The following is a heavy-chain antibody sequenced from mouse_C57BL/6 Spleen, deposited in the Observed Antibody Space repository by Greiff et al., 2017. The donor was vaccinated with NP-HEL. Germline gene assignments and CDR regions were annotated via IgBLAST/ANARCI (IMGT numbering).Heavy chain of an antibody. CDR3: ARHEKANSVFAY. J-gene: IGHJ3*01. V-gene: IGHV1-62-2*01. D-gene: IGHD4-1*01. Sequence: VMLVESGAELVKPGASVKLSCKASGYTFTEYTINWVKQRSGQGLEWIGWFYPGSGSIKYNEKFKDKATLTADKSSSTVYMELSRLTSEDSAVYFCARHEKANSVFAYWGQGTLVTVSA. CDR2: FYPGSGSI. CDR1: GYTFTEYT.